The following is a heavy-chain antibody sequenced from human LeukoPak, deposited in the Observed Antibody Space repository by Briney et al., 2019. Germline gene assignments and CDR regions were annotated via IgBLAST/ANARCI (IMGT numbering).Heavy chain of an antibody. CDR1: GGSISSYY. J-gene: IGHJ3*02. D-gene: IGHD3-9*01. CDR3: ARDHYDILTGTPDAFDI. CDR2: IYTSGST. Sequence: PSETLSLTCTVSGGSISSYYWSWIRQPAGKGLEWIGRIYTSGSTNYNPSLKSRVTMSVDTSKNQFSLKLSSVTAADTAVNYCARDHYDILTGTPDAFDIWGQGTMVTVSS. V-gene: IGHV4-4*07.